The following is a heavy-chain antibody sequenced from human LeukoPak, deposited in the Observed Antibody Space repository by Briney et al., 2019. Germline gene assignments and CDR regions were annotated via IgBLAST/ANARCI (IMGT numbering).Heavy chain of an antibody. V-gene: IGHV4-59*01. J-gene: IGHJ4*02. CDR1: GGSISSYY. D-gene: IGHD3-10*01. CDR2: IYYSGST. CDR3: ARVAYGSGSYYFDY. Sequence: KPSETLSLTCAVSGGSISSYYWSWIRQPPGKGLEWIGYIYYSGSTNYNPSLKSRVTISVDTSKNQFSLKLSSVTAADTAVYYCARVAYGSGSYYFDYWGQGTLVTVSS.